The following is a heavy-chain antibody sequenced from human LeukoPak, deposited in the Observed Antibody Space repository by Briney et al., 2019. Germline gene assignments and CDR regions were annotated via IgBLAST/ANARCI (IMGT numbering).Heavy chain of an antibody. D-gene: IGHD4-17*01. V-gene: IGHV4-34*01. J-gene: IGHJ4*02. CDR1: GGSFSGYY. Sequence: SETLSLTCAVYGGSFSGYYWSWIRQPPGKGLEWIGEINHSGSTNYNPSLKSRVTISVDTSKNQFSLKLGSVTAADTAVYYCERTGYGDYGSLYYFDYWGQGTLVTVSS. CDR3: ERTGYGDYGSLYYFDY. CDR2: INHSGST.